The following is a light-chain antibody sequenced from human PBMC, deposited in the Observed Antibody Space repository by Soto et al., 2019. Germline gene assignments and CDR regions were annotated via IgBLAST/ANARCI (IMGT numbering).Light chain of an antibody. CDR3: SSYTSSSTVV. V-gene: IGLV2-14*01. J-gene: IGLJ2*01. Sequence: QSALTQPASVSGSLGQSITISCTGTSSDVGGYNYVSWYQQHPGKAPKLMIYDVSNRPSGVSNRFSGSKSGNTASLTISGLQAEDEADYYCSSYTSSSTVVFGGGTKVTVL. CDR1: SSDVGGYNY. CDR2: DVS.